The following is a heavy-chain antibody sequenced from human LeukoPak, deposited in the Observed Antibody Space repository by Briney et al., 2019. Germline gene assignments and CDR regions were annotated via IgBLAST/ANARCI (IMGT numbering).Heavy chain of an antibody. CDR1: GFTFNIYS. CDR2: ISSGGSTT. J-gene: IGHJ4*01. V-gene: IGHV3-48*02. Sequence: GGSLRLSCSASGFTFNIYSMNWGRQAPGKGLEWVAYISSGGSTTYYGDSVRGRFTISRDNAKNSLYLQMNSLSNEDTAVYYCARGDACSNTTCYPLSCFDSWGHGTLVTVSS. CDR3: ARGDACSNTTCYPLSCFDS. D-gene: IGHD2-2*01.